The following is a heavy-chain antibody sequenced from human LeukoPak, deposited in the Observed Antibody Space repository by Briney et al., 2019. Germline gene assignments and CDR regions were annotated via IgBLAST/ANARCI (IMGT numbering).Heavy chain of an antibody. CDR2: ISGSGGST. V-gene: IGHV3-23*01. CDR3: AKDPSQKGSGWYYFDY. CDR1: GFTFSSYA. Sequence: PGGSLRLSCAASGFTFSSYAMSWVRQAPGKGLEWVSAISGSGGSTYYADSVKGRFTISRDNSKNTLYLQMNSLRAEDTAVYYCAKDPSQKGSGWYYFDYWGQGTLVTVSS. D-gene: IGHD6-19*01. J-gene: IGHJ4*02.